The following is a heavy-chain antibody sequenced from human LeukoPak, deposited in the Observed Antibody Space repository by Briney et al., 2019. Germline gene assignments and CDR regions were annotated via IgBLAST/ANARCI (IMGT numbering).Heavy chain of an antibody. CDR1: GYTFTSYY. D-gene: IGHD6-19*01. V-gene: IGHV1-46*01. CDR2: INPSGGST. CDR3: AGGSSGWYSVAY. J-gene: IGHJ4*02. Sequence: VSVKVSCKASGYTFTSYYMHWVRQTPGQGLEWMGIINPSGGSTSYAQKFQGRVTMTRDTSTSTVYMELSSLRSEDTAVYYCAGGSSGWYSVAYWGQGTLVTVSS.